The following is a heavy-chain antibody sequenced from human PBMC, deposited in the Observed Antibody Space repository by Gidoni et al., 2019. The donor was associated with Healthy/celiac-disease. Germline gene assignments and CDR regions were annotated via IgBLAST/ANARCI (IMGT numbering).Heavy chain of an antibody. V-gene: IGHV3-33*01. CDR3: ARDPLGYCSSTSCYYYYYGMDV. J-gene: IGHJ6*02. CDR2: IWYDGSNK. CDR1: GFTFSSHG. D-gene: IGHD2-2*01. Sequence: QVQLVESGGGVVQPGRSLRLSCAASGFTFSSHGMHWVRQAPGKGLEWVAVIWYDGSNKYYADSVKGRFTISRDNSKNTLYLQMNSLRAEDTAVYYCARDPLGYCSSTSCYYYYYGMDVWGQGTTVTVSS.